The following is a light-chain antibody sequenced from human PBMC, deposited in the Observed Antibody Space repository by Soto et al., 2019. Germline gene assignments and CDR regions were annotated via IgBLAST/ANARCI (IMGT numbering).Light chain of an antibody. CDR3: ATWDDSLNCPV. Sequence: QSVLTQPPSVSEAPRQRVTISCSVRSSNIGNNAVNWYQQLPGKPPKLLIYYDDLLPSGVSDRFSASKSGTSASLAISGLLSEDEGDYYCATWDDSLNCPVFGGGTKLTVL. CDR2: YDD. J-gene: IGLJ2*01. V-gene: IGLV1-36*01. CDR1: SSNIGNNA.